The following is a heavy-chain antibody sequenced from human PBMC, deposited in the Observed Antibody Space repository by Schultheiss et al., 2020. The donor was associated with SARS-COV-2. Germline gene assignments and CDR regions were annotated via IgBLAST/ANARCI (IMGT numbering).Heavy chain of an antibody. CDR2: IYYSGST. V-gene: IGHV4-39*07. Sequence: SETLSLTCTVSGGSISSNSYYWGWIRQPPGKGLEWIGSIYYSGSTYYNPSLKSRVTISVDTSKNQFSLKLSSVTAADTAVYYCARGLGRLPSGGYWGQGTLVTVSS. CDR3: ARGLGRLPSGGY. J-gene: IGHJ4*02. CDR1: GGSISSNSYY.